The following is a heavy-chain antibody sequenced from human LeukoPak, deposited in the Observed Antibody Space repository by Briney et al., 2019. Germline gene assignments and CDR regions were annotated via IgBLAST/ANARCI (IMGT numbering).Heavy chain of an antibody. CDR2: INPSGGST. Sequence: ASVKVSCKASGYTFTSYYMHWVRQAPGQGLEWMGRINPSGGSTSYAQKFQGRVTMTRDTSTSTVYMELSSLRSEDTAVYYCARVSSLLTATIFGVVPLIDYWGQGTLVTVSS. D-gene: IGHD3-3*01. CDR1: GYTFTSYY. J-gene: IGHJ4*02. V-gene: IGHV1-46*01. CDR3: ARVSSLLTATIFGVVPLIDY.